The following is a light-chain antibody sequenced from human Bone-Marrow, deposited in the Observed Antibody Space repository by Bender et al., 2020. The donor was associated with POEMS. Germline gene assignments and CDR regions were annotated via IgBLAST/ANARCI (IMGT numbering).Light chain of an antibody. J-gene: IGLJ3*02. V-gene: IGLV2-14*02. CDR3: AAWEDSLNGWV. CDR2: EVS. CDR1: SSAVGSYNR. Sequence: QSALTQPASVSGSPGHSITISCTATSSAVGSYNRVSCYQQHQGKAPKLMIYEVSERPSGVSSRFSGSKSGTSASLAISGLQSEDEADYYCAAWEDSLNGWVFGGGTKLTVL.